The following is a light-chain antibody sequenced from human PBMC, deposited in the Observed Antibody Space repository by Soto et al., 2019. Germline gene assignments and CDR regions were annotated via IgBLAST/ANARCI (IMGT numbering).Light chain of an antibody. CDR1: EDITNY. Sequence: IQLTQSPSSLSASVGDRVTVTCRASEDITNYLAWYQQKVGKAPKLLIYDASTLHSGVPSRFSGSGSGTDFTLTISSLQPDDFATYYCQHYNSYSEAFGQGTKVDIK. CDR2: DAS. V-gene: IGKV1-9*01. J-gene: IGKJ1*01. CDR3: QHYNSYSEA.